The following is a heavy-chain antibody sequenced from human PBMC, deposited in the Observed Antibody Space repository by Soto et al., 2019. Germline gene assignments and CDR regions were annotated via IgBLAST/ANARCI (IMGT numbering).Heavy chain of an antibody. V-gene: IGHV1-46*01. CDR3: AREKLVRQDYYYYGMDV. CDR2: INPSGGST. D-gene: IGHD3-9*01. CDR1: GYTFTSYY. Sequence: ASVKVSCKASGYTFTSYYMHWVRQAPGQGLEWMGIINPSGGSTSYAQKFQGRVTMTRDTSTSTVYMELSSLRSEDTAVYYYAREKLVRQDYYYYGMDVWGQGTTVTVSS. J-gene: IGHJ6*02.